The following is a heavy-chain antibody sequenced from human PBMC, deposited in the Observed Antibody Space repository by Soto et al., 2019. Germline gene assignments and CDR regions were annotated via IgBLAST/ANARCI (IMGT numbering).Heavy chain of an antibody. Sequence: PGGSLRLSCAASGFTFSNYDMNWVRQAPGKGLEWVSGIGGAGRTTFYADSVKGRFTISRDNSKNTLYLQMNSLRAEDTALYYCAKGHQVTNIDGHDAFDIWGQGIMVTVSS. CDR2: IGGAGRTT. CDR3: AKGHQVTNIDGHDAFDI. D-gene: IGHD4-17*01. CDR1: GFTFSNYD. V-gene: IGHV3-23*01. J-gene: IGHJ3*02.